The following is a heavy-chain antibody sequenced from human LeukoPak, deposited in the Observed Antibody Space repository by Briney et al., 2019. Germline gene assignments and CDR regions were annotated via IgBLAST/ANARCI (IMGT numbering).Heavy chain of an antibody. CDR2: IIPIFGTA. Sequence: ASVKVSCKASGGTFTSYAISWVRQAPGQGVEWMGGIIPIFGTANYEPKFQGRVTITADESTSTAYMELSSLRSEDTAVYYCARGSERDSYYYSGMDVWGQGTTVTVSS. CDR1: GGTFTSYA. J-gene: IGHJ6*02. V-gene: IGHV1-69*13. CDR3: ARGSERDSYYYSGMDV. D-gene: IGHD3-22*01.